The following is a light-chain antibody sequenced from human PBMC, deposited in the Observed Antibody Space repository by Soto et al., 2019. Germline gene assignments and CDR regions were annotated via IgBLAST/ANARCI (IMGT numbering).Light chain of an antibody. V-gene: IGLV1-40*01. CDR3: QPYASTLGGGV. CDR1: SSNIGAGYD. J-gene: IGLJ3*02. Sequence: QSVLTQPPSVSGAPGQRVTISCTGSSSNIGAGYDVHWYQQLPGTAPKLLIYGNSNRPSGVPDRFSGSKSGTSASLPITGLQAEDGGDYYCQPYASTLGGGVFGGGTKLTAL. CDR2: GNS.